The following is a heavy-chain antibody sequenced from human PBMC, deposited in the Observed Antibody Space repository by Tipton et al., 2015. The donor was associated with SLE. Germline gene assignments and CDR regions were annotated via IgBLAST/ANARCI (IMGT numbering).Heavy chain of an antibody. CDR2: IYYIGST. J-gene: IGHJ4*02. V-gene: IGHV4-59*12. D-gene: IGHD6-19*01. CDR3: ARRSYSSGWFDY. CDR1: GVSISTYH. Sequence: LRLSCTVSGVSISTYHWSWIRQSPEKGLEWIGYIYYIGSTNYNPSLKSRVTMSIDRSNNQFSLNLRSVTAADTAVYYCARRSYSSGWFDYWGQGTLVTVTS.